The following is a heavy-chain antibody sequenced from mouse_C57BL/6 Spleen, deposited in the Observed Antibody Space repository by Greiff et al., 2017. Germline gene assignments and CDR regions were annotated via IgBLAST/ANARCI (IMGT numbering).Heavy chain of an antibody. CDR2: LWPGGGT. CDR1: GFSLTTSA. Sequence: QVQLKESGPGLVAPSQSLSITCTVSGFSLTTSAISWVRQPPGKGLEWLGVLWPGGGTNYNSALKSRLSLCKDNSKSQVFLKMNSLETDDAASYYCARILCGYGDAMDYWGQGTSVTVSS. D-gene: IGHD2-2*01. J-gene: IGHJ4*01. CDR3: ARILCGYGDAMDY. V-gene: IGHV2-9-1*01.